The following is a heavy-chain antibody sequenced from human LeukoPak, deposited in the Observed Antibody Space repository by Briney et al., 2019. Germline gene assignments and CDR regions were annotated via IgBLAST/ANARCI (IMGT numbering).Heavy chain of an antibody. CDR1: GFTSSSYW. D-gene: IGHD3-10*01. CDR2: ISGDGTAR. Sequence: GGSLRLSCAASGFTSSSYWMYWVRQVPGKGLVWVSRISGDGTARNYADSVKGRFTISRDDAKNTVDLQMNSLRGEDTAVYYCVRGRGSYGWFDPWGQGTLVTVSS. J-gene: IGHJ5*02. CDR3: VRGRGSYGWFDP. V-gene: IGHV3-74*01.